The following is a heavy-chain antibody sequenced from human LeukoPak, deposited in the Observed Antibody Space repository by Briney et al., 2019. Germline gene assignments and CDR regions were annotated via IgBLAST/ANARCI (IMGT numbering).Heavy chain of an antibody. CDR2: IFHKGSA. J-gene: IGHJ5*01. CDR1: GDSITTSKW. CDR3: VRGYCSGGYCYWFDS. D-gene: IGHD2-15*01. V-gene: IGHV4-4*02. Sequence: SGTLSLTCAVSGDSITTSKWWSWVRQSPGKGLEWIGEIFHKGSAHYTPSLESRVSISVDKSKNHFSLTLKSVTAADTAVYYCVRGYCSGGYCYWFDSWGQGTRVTVSS.